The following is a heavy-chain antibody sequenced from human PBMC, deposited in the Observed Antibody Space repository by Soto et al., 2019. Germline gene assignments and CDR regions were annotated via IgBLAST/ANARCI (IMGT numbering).Heavy chain of an antibody. CDR2: INPNSGGT. D-gene: IGHD6-6*01. Sequence: GDSVQVSCKSSGYTFTGYYMHWVRHAPGQGLEWVGWINPNSGGTNYAQKFQGRVTMTRDTSISTAYMELSRLRSDDTAVYYCASSIAARPAVYCGEGTLVTVSS. J-gene: IGHJ4*02. CDR3: ASSIAARPAVY. CDR1: GYTFTGYY. V-gene: IGHV1-2*02.